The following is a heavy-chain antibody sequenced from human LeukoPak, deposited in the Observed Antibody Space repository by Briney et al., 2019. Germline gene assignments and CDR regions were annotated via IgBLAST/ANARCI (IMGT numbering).Heavy chain of an antibody. J-gene: IGHJ4*02. CDR1: GFTFSSYA. CDR3: AKDWGYGLDY. D-gene: IGHD3-16*01. Sequence: PGGSLRLSCAASGFTFSSYAMHWVRQAPGKGLEWVAVISYDGSNKYYADSVKGRFTISRDNSKNTLYLQMNSLRAEDTAVYYCAKDWGYGLDYWGQGTLVTVSS. CDR2: ISYDGSNK. V-gene: IGHV3-30-3*01.